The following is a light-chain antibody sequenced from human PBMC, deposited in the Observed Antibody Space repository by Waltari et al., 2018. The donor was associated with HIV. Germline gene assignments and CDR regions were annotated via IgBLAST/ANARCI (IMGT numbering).Light chain of an antibody. CDR2: IND. J-gene: IGLJ2*01. V-gene: IGLV1-44*01. CDR3: ALWDDSLGGAV. Sequence: QSVVTQPPSASGTPGQRVTISCSGSGSNIGTYSVNWYQHFPGTAPQLLIYINDQRPSGVPGRFSGSQSGTSASLAISGLHYDDEADYYCALWDDSLGGAVFGGGTKLTVL. CDR1: GSNIGTYS.